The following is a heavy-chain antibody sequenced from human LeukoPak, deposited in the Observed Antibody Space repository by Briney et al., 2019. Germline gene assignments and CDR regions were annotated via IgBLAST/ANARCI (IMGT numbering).Heavy chain of an antibody. CDR3: ARSRSSGWTGDAFDI. CDR1: GYTFTGYY. Sequence: ASVKVSCKASGYTFTGYYMHWVRQAPGQGLEWMGWINPNSGGTNYAQKFQGRVTMTRDTSISTAYMELSSLRSEDTAVYYCARSRSSGWTGDAFDIWGQGTMVTVSS. V-gene: IGHV1-2*02. D-gene: IGHD6-19*01. CDR2: INPNSGGT. J-gene: IGHJ3*02.